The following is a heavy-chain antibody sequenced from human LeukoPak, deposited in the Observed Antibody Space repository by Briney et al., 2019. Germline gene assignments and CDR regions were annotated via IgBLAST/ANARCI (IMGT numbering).Heavy chain of an antibody. CDR2: ISYDGSNK. CDR3: ERVGGYGPYYFDY. Sequence: GGSLRLSCAGSGFTFSSYAMHWVCRAPGKGLEWVAVISYDGSNKFYADSVKGRFTISRDNSKNTLYLQMNSLRAEDTAVYYCERVGGYGPYYFDYWGQGTLVTVSS. D-gene: IGHD5-18*01. V-gene: IGHV3-30*04. J-gene: IGHJ4*02. CDR1: GFTFSSYA.